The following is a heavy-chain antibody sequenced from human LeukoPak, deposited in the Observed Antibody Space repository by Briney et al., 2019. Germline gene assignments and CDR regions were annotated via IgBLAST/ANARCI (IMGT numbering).Heavy chain of an antibody. CDR2: INSDGSGT. J-gene: IGHJ4*02. V-gene: IGHV3-74*01. D-gene: IGHD3-22*01. Sequence: GGSLRLSCAASGFTFSSYWMHWVRQAPGKGLVWVSRINSDGSGTTYADSVKGRFTISRDNSKNTLSLQMNSLRAEDTAIYYCAKIDRYYSDSSGYSLDYWGQGSLVTVSS. CDR1: GFTFSSYW. CDR3: AKIDRYYSDSSGYSLDY.